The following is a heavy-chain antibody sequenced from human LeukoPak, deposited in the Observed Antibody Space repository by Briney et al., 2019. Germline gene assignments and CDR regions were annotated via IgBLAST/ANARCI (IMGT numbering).Heavy chain of an antibody. CDR1: GFIFSSYD. Sequence: GGSLRLSCAASGFIFSSYDMNWVRQAPGKGLEWVSYISSSGSTVYYADSVKGWFTISRDTAKNSLFLQMISLRAEDTAVYYCARDRYYYDSSAYYEIDYWGQGTLVTVSS. J-gene: IGHJ4*02. D-gene: IGHD3-22*01. CDR3: ARDRYYYDSSAYYEIDY. CDR2: ISSSGSTV. V-gene: IGHV3-48*03.